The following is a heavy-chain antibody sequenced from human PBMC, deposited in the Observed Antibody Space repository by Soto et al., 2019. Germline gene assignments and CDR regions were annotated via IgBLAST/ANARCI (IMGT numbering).Heavy chain of an antibody. V-gene: IGHV3-23*01. J-gene: IGHJ5*02. CDR1: GFTFSSYA. CDR2: ISGSGGST. CDR3: AREEDIVVVPAAPGGFDP. D-gene: IGHD2-2*01. Sequence: GGSLRLSCAASGFTFSSYAMSWVRQAPGKGLEWVSAISGSGGSTYYADSVKGRLTISRDNSKNTLYLQMNSLRAEDTAVYYCAREEDIVVVPAAPGGFDPWGQGTLVTVSS.